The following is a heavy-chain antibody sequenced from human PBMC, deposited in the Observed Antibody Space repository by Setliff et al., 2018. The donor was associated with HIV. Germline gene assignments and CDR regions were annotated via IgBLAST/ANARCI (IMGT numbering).Heavy chain of an antibody. D-gene: IGHD1-26*01. CDR1: GGTFNNDA. Sequence: ASVKVSCKASGGTFNNDAINWVRQATGQGLEWMGWMNPNSGNTGYAQKFQGRVTMTRNTSISTAYMELSSLRSEDTAVYYCARAGRSGSYNHYYYYYMDVWGKGTTVTVSS. CDR2: MNPNSGNT. J-gene: IGHJ6*03. V-gene: IGHV1-8*02. CDR3: ARAGRSGSYNHYYYYYMDV.